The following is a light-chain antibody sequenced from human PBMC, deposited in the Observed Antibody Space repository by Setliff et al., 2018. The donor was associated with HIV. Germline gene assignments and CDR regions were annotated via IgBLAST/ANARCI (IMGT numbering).Light chain of an antibody. Sequence: QSALTQPPSVSGSPGQSIIISCTGTINNIGSYNRVSWYQQRPGTAPKLIIFEVNKRPSGVSNRFSGSKSGSTASLAISGLQADDEGDYYCCSYAGTDTFAVFGTGTKGTVL. CDR1: INNIGSYNR. CDR3: CSYAGTDTFAV. J-gene: IGLJ1*01. V-gene: IGLV2-23*02. CDR2: EVN.